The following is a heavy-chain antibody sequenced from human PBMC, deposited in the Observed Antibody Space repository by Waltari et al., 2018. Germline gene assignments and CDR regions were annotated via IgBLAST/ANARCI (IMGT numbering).Heavy chain of an antibody. Sequence: QVQLQESGPGLVKPSETLSLTCTVSGGSISSYYWSWIRQPPGKGLEWIGYIYYSGSTNYNPSLKSRVTISVDTSKNQFSLKLSSVTAADTAVYYGARTFGSDPRGFWSGYYSDRGGYFDYWGQGTLVTVSS. J-gene: IGHJ4*02. CDR1: GGSISSYY. CDR3: ARTFGSDPRGFWSGYYSDRGGYFDY. CDR2: IYYSGST. V-gene: IGHV4-59*01. D-gene: IGHD3-3*01.